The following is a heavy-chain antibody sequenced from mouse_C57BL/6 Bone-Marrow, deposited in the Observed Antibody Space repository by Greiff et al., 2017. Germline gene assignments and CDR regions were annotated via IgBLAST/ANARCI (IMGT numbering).Heavy chain of an antibody. J-gene: IGHJ2*01. V-gene: IGHV1-62-2*01. Sequence: VMLVESGAELVKPGASVKLSCKASGYTFTEYTIHWVKQRAGQGLEWIGWFYPGSGSIKYNEKFKDKATLTADKSSSTVYMELSRLTSEDSAVYFCAGHDHYGSTDYWGQGTTLTVSS. CDR1: GYTFTEYT. D-gene: IGHD1-1*01. CDR2: FYPGSGSI. CDR3: AGHDHYGSTDY.